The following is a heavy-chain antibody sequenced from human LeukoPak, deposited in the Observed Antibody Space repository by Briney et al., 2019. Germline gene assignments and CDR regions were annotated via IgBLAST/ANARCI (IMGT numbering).Heavy chain of an antibody. J-gene: IGHJ5*02. CDR3: AKSPTGVPANWFDP. D-gene: IGHD7-27*01. CDR2: ISGSGGST. CDR1: GFTFSSYA. V-gene: IGHV3-23*01. Sequence: PGGSLRLSCAASGFTFSSYAMSWVRQAPGKGLEWVSAISGSGGSTYYADSVKGRFTIYRDNSKNTLYLQMNSLRAEDTAVYYCAKSPTGVPANWFDPWGQGTLVTVSS.